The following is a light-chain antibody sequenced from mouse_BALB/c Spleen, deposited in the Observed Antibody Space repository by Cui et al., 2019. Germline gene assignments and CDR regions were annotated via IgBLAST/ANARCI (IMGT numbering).Light chain of an antibody. J-gene: IGKJ1*01. Sequence: DNQMTQTTSSLYASMGDRVMISCSASQGISNYLSWYQQKPDGTVKRLIYYTSSLNSGVPSRFSGSGSGTDYSLTISNLEPEDIATYYCQQYSTLPPTFGGGTKLEIK. CDR3: QQYSTLPPT. CDR2: YTS. V-gene: IGKV10-94*01. CDR1: QGISNY.